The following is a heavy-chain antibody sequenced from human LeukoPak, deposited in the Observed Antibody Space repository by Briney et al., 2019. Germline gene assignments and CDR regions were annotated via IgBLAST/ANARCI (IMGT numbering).Heavy chain of an antibody. D-gene: IGHD3-10*01. J-gene: IGHJ3*02. CDR3: ARYGSGSYPDAFDI. CDR2: IYYSGST. Sequence: SETLSLTCTVSGGSISSYYWSWIRQPPGKGLEWIGYIYYSGSTNYNPSLKSRVTISVDTSKNQFSLKLSSVTAADTAVYYCARYGSGSYPDAFDIWGQGTMVTVSS. CDR1: GGSISSYY. V-gene: IGHV4-59*08.